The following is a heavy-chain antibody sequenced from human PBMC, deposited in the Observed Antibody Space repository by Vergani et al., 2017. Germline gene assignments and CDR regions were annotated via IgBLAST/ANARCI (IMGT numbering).Heavy chain of an antibody. V-gene: IGHV1-8*01. J-gene: IGHJ6*03. Sequence: QVQLVQSGAEVKKPGASVKVSCKASGYTFTSYDINWVRQATGQGLEWMGWMNPNSGNTGYAQKFQGRVTMTRNTSISTAYMELSSLRSEDTAVYYCALVNYYDSSGYFYYYYYYMDVWGKGTTVTVSS. CDR1: GYTFTSYD. D-gene: IGHD3-22*01. CDR2: MNPNSGNT. CDR3: ALVNYYDSSGYFYYYYYYMDV.